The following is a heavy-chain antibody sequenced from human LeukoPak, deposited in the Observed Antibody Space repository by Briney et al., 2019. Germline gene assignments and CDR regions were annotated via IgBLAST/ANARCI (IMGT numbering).Heavy chain of an antibody. J-gene: IGHJ4*02. Sequence: SETLSLTCTVSGGSISSSSYYWGWIRQPPGKGLEWIGSIYYSGSTYYNPSLKSRVTISVDTSKNQFSLKLSSVTAADTAVYYCVSGYYYVWEGYFDYWGQGTLVTVSS. CDR3: VSGYYYVWEGYFDY. CDR2: IYYSGST. CDR1: GGSISSSSYY. D-gene: IGHD3-22*01. V-gene: IGHV4-39*01.